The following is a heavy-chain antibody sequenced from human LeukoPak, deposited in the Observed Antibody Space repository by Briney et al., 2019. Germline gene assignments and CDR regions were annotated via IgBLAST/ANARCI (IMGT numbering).Heavy chain of an antibody. Sequence: GGSLRLSCAASGFTFSTYSMNWVRQAPGKGLEWVSGISWNGGSIGYADSVKGRFTISRDNAKNSLYLQVNSLRVEDTAFYYCAKDANPSGALFDFWGQGTLVTVSS. CDR1: GFTFSTYS. CDR2: ISWNGGSI. J-gene: IGHJ4*02. D-gene: IGHD1-14*01. CDR3: AKDANPSGALFDF. V-gene: IGHV3-9*01.